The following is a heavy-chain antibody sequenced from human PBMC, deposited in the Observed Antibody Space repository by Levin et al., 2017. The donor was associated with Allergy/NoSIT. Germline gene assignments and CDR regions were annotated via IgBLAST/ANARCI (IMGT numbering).Heavy chain of an antibody. Sequence: GESLKISCAASGFTFSSYGMHWVRQAPGKGLEWVAVISYDGSNKYYADSVKGRFTISRDNSKNTLYLQMNSLRAEDTAVYYCAKAPTVIVATMGFDYWGQGTLVTVSS. J-gene: IGHJ4*02. V-gene: IGHV3-30*18. D-gene: IGHD5-12*01. CDR3: AKAPTVIVATMGFDY. CDR2: ISYDGSNK. CDR1: GFTFSSYG.